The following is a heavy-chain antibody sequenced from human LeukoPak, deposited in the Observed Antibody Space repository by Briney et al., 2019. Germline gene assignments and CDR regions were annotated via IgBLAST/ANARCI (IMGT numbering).Heavy chain of an antibody. V-gene: IGHV4-31*03. Sequence: SETLSLTCTVFGDSLNSGSYYWSWIRQHSERGLEWIGYISYRGTTFYNPSLKSRVSISGDTSKTQFSLNINSVAAADTAVYYCARMPRGVAVVTPYYFDSWGQGTLVTVSS. J-gene: IGHJ4*02. CDR2: ISYRGTT. D-gene: IGHD2-21*02. CDR3: ARMPRGVAVVTPYYFDS. CDR1: GDSLNSGSYY.